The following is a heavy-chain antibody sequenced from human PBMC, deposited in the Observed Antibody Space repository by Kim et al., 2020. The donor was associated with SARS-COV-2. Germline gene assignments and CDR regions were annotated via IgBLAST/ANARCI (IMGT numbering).Heavy chain of an antibody. J-gene: IGHJ4*02. Sequence: TNTNRTLKSRVTMSVDASKNQFSLKLNSVTAADTAVYYCARYSSSYQFDYWGQGTLVAVSS. V-gene: IGHV4-59*10. D-gene: IGHD3-22*01. CDR2: T. CDR3: ARYSSSYQFDY.